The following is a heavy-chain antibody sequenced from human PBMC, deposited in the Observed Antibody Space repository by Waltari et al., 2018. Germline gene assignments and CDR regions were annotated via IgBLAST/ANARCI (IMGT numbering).Heavy chain of an antibody. V-gene: IGHV3-30*03. CDR2: ISYDGSNK. J-gene: IGHJ5*02. D-gene: IGHD3-10*01. Sequence: QVQLVESGGGVVQPGRSLRLSCAASGFTFSSYGMHWVRQAPGKGLEWVAVISYDGSNKYYADAVKGRFTIARDNAKNSLYLQMNSLRAEDTAVYYCARDRFGDPWGQGTLVTVSS. CDR1: GFTFSSYG. CDR3: ARDRFGDP.